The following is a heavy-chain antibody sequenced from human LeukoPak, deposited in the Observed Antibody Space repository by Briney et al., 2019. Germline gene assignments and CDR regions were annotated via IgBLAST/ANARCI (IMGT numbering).Heavy chain of an antibody. V-gene: IGHV3-53*01. CDR3: ARGLGYCTSTTCLLPFDY. Sequence: GGSLRLSCAASGFTVSTYYMTWVRQAPGKGLECVSVIYSGGSTYYAGSVKGRFTVSRDNSKNTLYLQMNSLRAEDTAMYYYARGLGYCTSTTCLLPFDYWGQGTLVTVSS. D-gene: IGHD2-2*01. J-gene: IGHJ4*02. CDR2: IYSGGST. CDR1: GFTVSTYY.